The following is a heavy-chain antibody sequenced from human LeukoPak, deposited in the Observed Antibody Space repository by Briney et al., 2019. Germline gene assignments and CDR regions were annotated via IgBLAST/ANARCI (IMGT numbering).Heavy chain of an antibody. Sequence: GGSLRLSCAASGFTFSSYWMHWVRQAPGKGLVWVSRINSDGSSTSYTDSVKGRFTISRDNAKNTLYLQMNSLRAEDTAVYYCARGHPNYDFWSGTKENNWFDPWGQGTLVTVSS. CDR2: INSDGSST. CDR3: ARGHPNYDFWSGTKENNWFDP. V-gene: IGHV3-74*01. J-gene: IGHJ5*02. CDR1: GFTFSSYW. D-gene: IGHD3-3*01.